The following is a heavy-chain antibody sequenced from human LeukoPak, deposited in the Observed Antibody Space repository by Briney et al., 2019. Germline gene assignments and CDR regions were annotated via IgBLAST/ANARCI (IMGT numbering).Heavy chain of an antibody. J-gene: IGHJ4*02. CDR2: IKKQGDGGTI. V-gene: IGHV3-15*01. CDR1: GIPFINAW. CDR3: ARDPGYSSGWYEY. Sequence: GGSLRLSCAASGIPFINAWMTWVRQAPGKGLEWVDRIKKQGDGGTIDYAAPVKGRFTISRDDLKDTLYLQMNSLRAEDTAVYYCARDPGYSSGWYEYWGQGTLVTVSS. D-gene: IGHD6-19*01.